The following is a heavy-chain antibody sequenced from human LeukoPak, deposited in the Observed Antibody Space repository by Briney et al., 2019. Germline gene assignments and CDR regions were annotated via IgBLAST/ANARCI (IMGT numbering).Heavy chain of an antibody. Sequence: PGGSLRLSCAASGFTFDDYTMHWVRQAPGKGLEWVSLISWDGYTTYYADSVKGRFTISRDNSKNSLYLQMNSLRAEDTALYYCARDIGPGIAAAGNGAYYFDYWGQGTLVTVSS. V-gene: IGHV3-43*01. CDR1: GFTFDDYT. CDR3: ARDIGPGIAAAGNGAYYFDY. J-gene: IGHJ4*02. D-gene: IGHD6-13*01. CDR2: ISWDGYTT.